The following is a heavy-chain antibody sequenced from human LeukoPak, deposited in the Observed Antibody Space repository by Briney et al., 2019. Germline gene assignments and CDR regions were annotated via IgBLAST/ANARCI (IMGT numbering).Heavy chain of an antibody. Sequence: PGGSLRPSCAASGFTFSSYAMSWVRQAPGKGLEWVSVISGSGGSTYYADSVRGRFTISRDNSKNTLYLQMNSLRAEDTALYYCAKTSVRIDEVVYWGQGTLVTVSS. D-gene: IGHD2-15*01. J-gene: IGHJ4*02. V-gene: IGHV3-23*01. CDR2: ISGSGGST. CDR1: GFTFSSYA. CDR3: AKTSVRIDEVVY.